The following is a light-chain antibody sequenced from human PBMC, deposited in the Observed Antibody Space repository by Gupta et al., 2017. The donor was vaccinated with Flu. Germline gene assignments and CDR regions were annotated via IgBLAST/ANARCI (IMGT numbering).Light chain of an antibody. CDR2: WAS. CDR1: QNLLYSSSNKNY. CDR3: QQYDATLALT. J-gene: IGKJ4*01. Sequence: LGERATINCKSSQNLLYSSSNKNYLAWYQQKPGQPPKLLIYWASTRESGVPDRFSGSWSGTDFTLTISSLQAEDVAVYYFQQYDATLALTFGGGTKVEIK. V-gene: IGKV4-1*01.